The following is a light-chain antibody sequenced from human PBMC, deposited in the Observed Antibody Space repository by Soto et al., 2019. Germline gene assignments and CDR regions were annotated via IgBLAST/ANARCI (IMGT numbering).Light chain of an antibody. Sequence: QSALTQPASVSGSPGQSITISCTGTSSDVGGYNYVSWYQQHPGKAPKLMIYDVSNRPSGVSNRFSGSKSGNTASLTISGLQAEDEADYSCSSYTSSSRLVFGGGTKLTVL. CDR2: DVS. CDR3: SSYTSSSRLV. CDR1: SSDVGGYNY. V-gene: IGLV2-14*01. J-gene: IGLJ2*01.